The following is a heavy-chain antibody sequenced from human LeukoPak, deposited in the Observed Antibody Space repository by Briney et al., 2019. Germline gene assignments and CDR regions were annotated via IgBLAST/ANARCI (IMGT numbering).Heavy chain of an antibody. CDR2: IYTSGST. D-gene: IGHD6-6*01. V-gene: IGHV4-4*07. CDR3: ARDSSTGLYTPPTGAFDI. Sequence: PSETLSLTCTVSGGSISSYYWSWIRQPAGKGLEWIGRIYTSGSTNYNPSLKSRVTMSVDTSKNQFSLKLSSVTAADTAVYYCARDSSTGLYTPPTGAFDIWGQGTMVTVSS. CDR1: GGSISSYY. J-gene: IGHJ3*02.